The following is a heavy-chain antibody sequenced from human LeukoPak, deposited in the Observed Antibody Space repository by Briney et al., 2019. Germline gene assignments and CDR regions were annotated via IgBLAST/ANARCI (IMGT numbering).Heavy chain of an antibody. V-gene: IGHV1-18*01. CDR2: ISAYKGNT. D-gene: IGHD2-15*01. CDR3: ARDDCSSGTCYIGVDV. CDR1: GYTFTSYG. Sequence: ASVKVSCKASGYTFTSYGISWVRQAPGQGLEWVGWISAYKGNTNYAQKFQGRVTMTTDTSTSTVYMELRSLRSDDTAVYYCARDDCSSGTCYIGVDVWGQGTTVTVSS. J-gene: IGHJ6*02.